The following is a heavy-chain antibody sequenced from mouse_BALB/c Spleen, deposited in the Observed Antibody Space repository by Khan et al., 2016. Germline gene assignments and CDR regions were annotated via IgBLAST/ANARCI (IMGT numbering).Heavy chain of an antibody. D-gene: IGHD1-1*01. J-gene: IGHJ1*01. CDR1: GDSITSGY. CDR2: ISYSGNT. Sequence: EVQLQESGPSLVKPSQTLSLTCSVTGDSITSGYWNWIRKFPGNKLEYMGYISYSGNTYYNPSLKSRISITRDTSKNQYYLQLNSVTTEDTATYYCTRDVYYGSSGGYYWYFDVWGAGTTVTVAS. CDR3: TRDVYYGSSGGYYWYFDV. V-gene: IGHV3-8*02.